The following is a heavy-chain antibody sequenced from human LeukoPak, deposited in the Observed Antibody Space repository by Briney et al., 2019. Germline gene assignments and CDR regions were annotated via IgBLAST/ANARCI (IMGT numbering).Heavy chain of an antibody. V-gene: IGHV1-69*04. CDR2: IIPILGIA. D-gene: IGHD1-26*01. Sequence: ASVKVSCKASGGTFSSYAISWVRQAPGQGLEWMGRIIPILGIANYAQKFQGRVTITADKSTSAAYMELSSLRSEDTAVYYCARDRGGSYFDYWGQGTLVTVSS. CDR1: GGTFSSYA. J-gene: IGHJ4*02. CDR3: ARDRGGSYFDY.